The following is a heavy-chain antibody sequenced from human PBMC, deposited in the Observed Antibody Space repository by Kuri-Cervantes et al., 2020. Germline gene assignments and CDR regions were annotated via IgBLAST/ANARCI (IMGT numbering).Heavy chain of an antibody. CDR1: AYTFTSYD. J-gene: IGHJ6*02. V-gene: IGHV1-8*01. CDR2: MNPNSGNT. CDR3: ARDLRPIVAPLNYYYGMDV. D-gene: IGHD5-12*01. Sequence: ASVKVSCKASAYTFTSYDINWVRQATGQGPEWMGWMNPNSGNTGYAQKFQGRVSMTRDTSASTVYMELSSLRSEDTAVYYCARDLRPIVAPLNYYYGMDVWGQGTTVTVSS.